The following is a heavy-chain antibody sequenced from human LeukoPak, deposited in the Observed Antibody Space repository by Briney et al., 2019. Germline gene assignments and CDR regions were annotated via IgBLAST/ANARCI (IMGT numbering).Heavy chain of an antibody. Sequence: SQTLSLTCAISGDSVSSNSAGWNWIRQSPSRGLEWLGRTYYRSRWYSEYAVSVEGRIDISPDTSKNQISLQLNSVTPDDTAVYYCATRLSGTLYTFDIWGQGTVVTVSS. CDR3: ATRLSGTLYTFDI. D-gene: IGHD1-7*01. J-gene: IGHJ3*02. V-gene: IGHV6-1*01. CDR2: TYYRSRWYS. CDR1: GDSVSSNSAG.